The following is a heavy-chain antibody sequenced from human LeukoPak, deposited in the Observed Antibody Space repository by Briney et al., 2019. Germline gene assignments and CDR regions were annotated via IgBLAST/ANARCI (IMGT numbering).Heavy chain of an antibody. J-gene: IGHJ4*02. Sequence: PGGSLRLSCAASGFTFSSYSMNWVRQAPGKGLEWVSSISSSSSYICYADSVKGRFTISRDNAKNSLYLQMNSLRAEDTAVYYCARGAPHFIVVVIAPFDYWGQGTLVTVSS. CDR3: ARGAPHFIVVVIAPFDY. V-gene: IGHV3-21*01. CDR2: ISSSSSYI. CDR1: GFTFSSYS. D-gene: IGHD2-21*01.